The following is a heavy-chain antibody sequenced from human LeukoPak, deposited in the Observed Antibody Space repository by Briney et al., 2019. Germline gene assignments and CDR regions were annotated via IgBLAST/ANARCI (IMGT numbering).Heavy chain of an antibody. Sequence: ETLSLICTVSGDSISGYYWSWIRQPAGKGLEWIGRIYSSGSTNYNPSLMSRVTMSVDTTKNQLSLNLSSVIAADTAVYYCARDQNMEASATEKLFNWCDVWGQGILVTVSS. D-gene: IGHD2-15*01. CDR2: IYSSGST. CDR1: GDSISGYY. V-gene: IGHV4-4*07. J-gene: IGHJ5*02. CDR3: ARDQNMEASATEKLFNWCDV.